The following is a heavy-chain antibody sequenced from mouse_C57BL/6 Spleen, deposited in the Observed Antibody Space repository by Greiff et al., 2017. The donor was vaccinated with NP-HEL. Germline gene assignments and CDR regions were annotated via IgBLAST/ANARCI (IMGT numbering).Heavy chain of an antibody. J-gene: IGHJ4*01. CDR2: IDPSDSYT. CDR1: GYTFTSYW. D-gene: IGHD3-2*02. Sequence: VQLQQPGAELVKPGASVKLSCKASGYTFTSYWMQWVKQRPGQGLEWIGEIDPSDSYTNYNQKFKGKATLTVDTSSSTAYMQLSSLTSEDSAVYYCARMAAQANAMDYWGQGTSVTVSS. V-gene: IGHV1-50*01. CDR3: ARMAAQANAMDY.